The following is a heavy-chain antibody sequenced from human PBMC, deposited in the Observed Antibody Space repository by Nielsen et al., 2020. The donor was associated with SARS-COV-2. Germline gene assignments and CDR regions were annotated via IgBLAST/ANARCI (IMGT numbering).Heavy chain of an antibody. CDR3: AKMSPPGIAVGTAEYFQH. CDR1: GFIFSSYA. CDR2: ISGSGGRT. V-gene: IGHV3-23*01. Sequence: GGSLRLSCTASGFIFSSYAMSWVRQAPGKGLEWVSAISGSGGRTYYADSVKGRFTTSRDKSKNTLYVLMNSLRAEDTAVYYCAKMSPPGIAVGTAEYFQHWGQGTLVTVSS. J-gene: IGHJ1*01. D-gene: IGHD6-19*01.